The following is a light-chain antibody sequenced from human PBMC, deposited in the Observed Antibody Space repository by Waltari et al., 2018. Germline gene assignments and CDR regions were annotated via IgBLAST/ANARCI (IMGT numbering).Light chain of an antibody. CDR3: QSYDSSPYVV. Sequence: QSVLTQPPSVSGAPGQRVTISCTGSSSNIGAGYDVPWYQQLPGTAPKLLIYGDSNRPSGVPDRFSGSKSGTSASLAITGLQAEDEADYYCQSYDSSPYVVFGGGTKLTVL. CDR1: SSNIGAGYD. J-gene: IGLJ2*01. CDR2: GDS. V-gene: IGLV1-40*01.